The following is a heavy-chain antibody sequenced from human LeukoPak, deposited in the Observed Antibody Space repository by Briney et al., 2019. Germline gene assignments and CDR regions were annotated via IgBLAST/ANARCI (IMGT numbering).Heavy chain of an antibody. D-gene: IGHD3-22*01. V-gene: IGHV3-20*04. CDR1: GFTFDDYG. CDR2: FNWNGGST. CDR3: TRASSYDSSGYYTS. J-gene: IGHJ5*02. Sequence: GGSLRLSCAASGFTFDDYGMSWVRQAPGKWLGWVSGFNWNGGSTGYADSVKGRFTISKDNAKNSLYLQMNSLRAEDTALYYCTRASSYDSSGYYTSWGQGTLVTVSS.